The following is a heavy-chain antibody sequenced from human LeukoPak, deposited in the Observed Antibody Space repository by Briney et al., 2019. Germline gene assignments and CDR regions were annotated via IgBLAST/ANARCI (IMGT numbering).Heavy chain of an antibody. Sequence: SVKVSCKASGGTFSSYTISWVRQATGQGLEWMGRIIPILGIADYAQKFQGRVTITADKSTSTAYVELSSLRSEDTAVYYCAEHNYGDYDVFDYGGQGTLVTVSS. D-gene: IGHD4-17*01. CDR1: GGTFSSYT. CDR3: AEHNYGDYDVFDY. J-gene: IGHJ4*02. CDR2: IIPILGIA. V-gene: IGHV1-69*02.